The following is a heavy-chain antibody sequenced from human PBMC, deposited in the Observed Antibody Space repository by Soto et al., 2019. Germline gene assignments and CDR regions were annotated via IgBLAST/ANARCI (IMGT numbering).Heavy chain of an antibody. D-gene: IGHD3-22*01. Sequence: GASVKVSCKVSGYTLTELSMHWARQAPGKGLEWMGGFGPEDGETIYAQKFQGRVTMTEDTSTDTAYMELSSLRSEDTAVYYCATDDPKTYYYDSINAGHWGQGTLVTVSS. V-gene: IGHV1-24*01. J-gene: IGHJ1*01. CDR3: ATDDPKTYYYDSINAGH. CDR1: GYTLTELS. CDR2: FGPEDGET.